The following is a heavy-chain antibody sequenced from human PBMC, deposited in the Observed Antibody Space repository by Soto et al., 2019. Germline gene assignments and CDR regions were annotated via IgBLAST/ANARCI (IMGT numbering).Heavy chain of an antibody. CDR2: MYYSGST. Sequence: SETLSLTCIVSGGSISSNYWSWIRQPPGKGLEWIGYMYYSGSTNYNPSLKSRVTISVDTSKNQFSLKLSSVTAADTAVYYCARVERYYDSGVWGGYFQYWGQGTLVTVSS. V-gene: IGHV4-59*01. J-gene: IGHJ4*02. CDR3: ARVERYYDSGVWGGYFQY. CDR1: GGSISSNY. D-gene: IGHD3-16*01.